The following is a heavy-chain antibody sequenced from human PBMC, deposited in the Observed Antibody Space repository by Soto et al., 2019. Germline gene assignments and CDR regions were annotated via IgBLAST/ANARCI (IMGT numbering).Heavy chain of an antibody. D-gene: IGHD3-16*01. J-gene: IGHJ4*02. Sequence: QVQLVQSGAEVKKPGSSVKVSCNASGGTFSSYAIDWVRQAPGQGLEWMGGIIPIFGTADYAQKFQGRVTITADESMSTAYMELSSLRSEDTAVYYCARGQTGGGWGYYFDYWGQGTLVTVSS. V-gene: IGHV1-69*12. CDR1: GGTFSSYA. CDR2: IIPIFGTA. CDR3: ARGQTGGGWGYYFDY.